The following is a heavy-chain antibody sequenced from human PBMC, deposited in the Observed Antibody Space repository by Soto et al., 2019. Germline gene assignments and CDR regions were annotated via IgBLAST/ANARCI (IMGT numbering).Heavy chain of an antibody. V-gene: IGHV5-51*01. CDR3: ARHSLTPWTNWFEP. CDR2: IYPGDSDT. Sequence: GESLKISCKGSGYSFTSYWIGWVRQMPGKGLEWMGIIYPGDSDTRYSPSFQGQVTISANKSISTAYLQWSSLKASDTAMYYCARHSLTPWTNWFEPSGQGPLVTVSS. J-gene: IGHJ5*02. CDR1: GYSFTSYW. D-gene: IGHD3-16*01.